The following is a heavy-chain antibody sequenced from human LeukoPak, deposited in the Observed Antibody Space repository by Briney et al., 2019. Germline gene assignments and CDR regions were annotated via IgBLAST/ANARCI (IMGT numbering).Heavy chain of an antibody. J-gene: IGHJ3*02. CDR1: GGSISSYY. V-gene: IGHV4-59*01. D-gene: IGHD1-1*01. Sequence: SETLSLTCTVSGGSISSYYWSWIRQPPGKGLEWIGYIYYSGSTNYNPSLKSRVTISVDTSKNQFFLKLSSVTAADTAVYYCARSSHDDDAFDIWGQGTMVTVSS. CDR3: ARSSHDDDAFDI. CDR2: IYYSGST.